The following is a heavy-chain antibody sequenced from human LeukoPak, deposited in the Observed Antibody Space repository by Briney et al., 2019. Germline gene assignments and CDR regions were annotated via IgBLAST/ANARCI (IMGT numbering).Heavy chain of an antibody. CDR1: GFTFSSYS. D-gene: IGHD3-16*01. CDR2: ISSSSNYI. CDR3: ARGLDWGY. Sequence: GGSLRLSCAASGFTFSSYSMSWVRQAPGKGLEWVSSISSSSNYIDYADSVKGRFTISRDNAKNSLYLQMNSLRAEDTAVYYCARGLDWGYWGQGTLVTVSS. J-gene: IGHJ4*02. V-gene: IGHV3-21*01.